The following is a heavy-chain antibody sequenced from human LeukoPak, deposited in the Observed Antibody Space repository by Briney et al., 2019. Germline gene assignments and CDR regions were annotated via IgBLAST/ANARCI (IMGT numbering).Heavy chain of an antibody. J-gene: IGHJ5*02. CDR3: AKYATRLKDWFDP. V-gene: IGHV3-23*01. CDR1: GFTFSSYA. D-gene: IGHD2-8*01. CDR2: ISGSGGST. Sequence: PGGSLRLSCADSGFTFSSYAMSWVRQAPGKGLEWVSTISGSGGSTYYADSVKGRFTVSRDNSKNTLYLQMNSLRAEDTAIYYCAKYATRLKDWFDPWGQGTLVTVSS.